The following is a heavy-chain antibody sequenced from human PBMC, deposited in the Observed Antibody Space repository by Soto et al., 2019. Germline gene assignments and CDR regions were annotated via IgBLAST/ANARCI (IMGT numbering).Heavy chain of an antibody. CDR1: GGSFKSGSYS. V-gene: IGHV4-61*01. Sequence: PLETLSLTCTVSGGSFKSGSYSWSRIRQTPGKGLEWIGYVYHTGRTSYNPSLKSRVSISMDTSKNQFSLNLDSVTAADTAVYFCARDFAYFDSWGQGTLVNVSS. J-gene: IGHJ4*02. CDR3: ARDFAYFDS. CDR2: VYHTGRT. D-gene: IGHD3-3*01.